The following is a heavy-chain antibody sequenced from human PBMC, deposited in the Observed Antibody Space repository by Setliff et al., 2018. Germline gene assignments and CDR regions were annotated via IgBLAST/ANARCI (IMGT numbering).Heavy chain of an antibody. CDR1: GYTFTNYA. J-gene: IGHJ4*02. D-gene: IGHD2-8*02. Sequence: GASVKVSCKASGYTFTNYAMNWVRQAPGQGLEWMGWIDTNTGFPTYAQGFTGRFVFSLDTSVSTAYLQISSVKAEDTAVYFCAKSPMAYCSGAVCYPFDYWGQGTLVTVSS. CDR3: AKSPMAYCSGAVCYPFDY. CDR2: IDTNTGFP. V-gene: IGHV7-4-1*02.